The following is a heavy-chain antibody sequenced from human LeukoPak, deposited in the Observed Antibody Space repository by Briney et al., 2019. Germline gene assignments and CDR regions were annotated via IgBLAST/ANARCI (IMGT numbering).Heavy chain of an antibody. V-gene: IGHV3-23*01. CDR1: GFTFSNYA. CDR3: AKDREVNGRWGALDI. D-gene: IGHD3-10*01. J-gene: IGHJ3*02. CDR2: IGNSGST. Sequence: GGSLRLSCAASGFTFSNYAMTWVRQAPGRGLEWVSTIGNSGSTYYADSVKGRFTISRDTSKNTLYLQMNSLRAEDTALYYCAKDREVNGRWGALDIWGQGTVVTVSS.